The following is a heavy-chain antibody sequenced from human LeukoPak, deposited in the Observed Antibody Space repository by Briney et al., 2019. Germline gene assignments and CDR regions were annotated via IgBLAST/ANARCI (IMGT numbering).Heavy chain of an antibody. CDR2: INTNTGNP. J-gene: IGHJ4*02. CDR1: GYTFTSYA. V-gene: IGHV7-4-1*02. Sequence: ASVKVSCKASGYTFTSYATNWVRQAPGQGLEWMGWINTNTGNPTYAQGFTGRFVFSLDTSVSTAYLQISSLKAEDTAVYYCARGEAAALAYCGGDCYYFDYWGQGTLVTVSS. D-gene: IGHD2-21*02. CDR3: ARGEAAALAYCGGDCYYFDY.